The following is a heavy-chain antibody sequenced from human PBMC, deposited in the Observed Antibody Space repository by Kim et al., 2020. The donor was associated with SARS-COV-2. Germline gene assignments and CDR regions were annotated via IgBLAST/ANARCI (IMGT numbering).Heavy chain of an antibody. D-gene: IGHD4-4*01. Sequence: SETLSLTCTVSGGSISSGDYYWSWIRQPPGKGLEWIGYIYYSGSTYYNPSLKSRVTISVDTSKNQFSLKLSSVTAADTAVYYCARDAYSNYSLARKFYYYYYYMDVWGKGTTVTVSS. CDR3: ARDAYSNYSLARKFYYYYYYMDV. CDR2: IYYSGST. J-gene: IGHJ6*03. CDR1: GGSISSGDYY. V-gene: IGHV4-30-4*01.